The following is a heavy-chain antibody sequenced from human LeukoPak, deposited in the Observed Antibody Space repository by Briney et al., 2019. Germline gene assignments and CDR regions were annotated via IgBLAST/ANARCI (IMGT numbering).Heavy chain of an antibody. V-gene: IGHV3-23*01. CDR2: ISGSGGST. CDR3: AKPLGDYGDYEVFDY. J-gene: IGHJ4*02. D-gene: IGHD4-17*01. CDR1: GFTFSSYA. Sequence: GGSLRLSCAASGFTFSSYAMSWVRQAPGKGLEWVSAISGSGGSTYYADPVKGRFTISRDNSKNTLYLQMNSLRAEDTAVYYCAKPLGDYGDYEVFDYWGQGTLVTVSS.